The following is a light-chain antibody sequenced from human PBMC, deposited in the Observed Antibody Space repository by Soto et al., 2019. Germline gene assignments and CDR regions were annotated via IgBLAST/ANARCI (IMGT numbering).Light chain of an antibody. V-gene: IGKV3-15*01. CDR1: QRVSSH. J-gene: IGKJ1*01. CDR3: HKYNNWQWT. Sequence: ETVMTQSPVTLSVSPGDTATLSCRASQRVSSHLAWYQQEPGQAPRPLIYAEFTRATGIPGRFSGSGSETEFTLTISSLQSEDSALYYCHKYNNWQWTFGQGTKVDI. CDR2: AEF.